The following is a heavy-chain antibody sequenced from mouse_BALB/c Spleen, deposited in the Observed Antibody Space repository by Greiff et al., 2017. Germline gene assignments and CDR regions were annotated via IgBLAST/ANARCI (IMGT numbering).Heavy chain of an antibody. CDR1: GFTFSSYG. J-gene: IGHJ2*01. CDR2: ISSGGSYT. Sequence: EVKLVESGGDLVKPGGSLKLSCAASGFTFSSYGMSWVRQTPDKRLEWVATISSGGSYTYYPDSVKGRFTISRDNAKNTLYLQMSSLKSEDTAMYYCARHDDGPDYWGQGTTLTVSS. D-gene: IGHD2-3*01. V-gene: IGHV5-6*01. CDR3: ARHDDGPDY.